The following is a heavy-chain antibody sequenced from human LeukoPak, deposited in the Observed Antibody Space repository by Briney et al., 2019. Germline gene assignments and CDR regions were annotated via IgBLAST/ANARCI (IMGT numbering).Heavy chain of an antibody. CDR1: GFPLSNFW. Sequence: VGSLRLSCTASGFPLSNFWVHGVRQVPGKGLMWVSRIISDVTTATYADSVKGRFTISRDKAKNTLYLQRNSLRAEDTAVYYCTRDWRNMAFDYWGQGTLVTVSS. V-gene: IGHV3-74*01. CDR2: IISDVTTA. D-gene: IGHD2/OR15-2a*01. J-gene: IGHJ4*02. CDR3: TRDWRNMAFDY.